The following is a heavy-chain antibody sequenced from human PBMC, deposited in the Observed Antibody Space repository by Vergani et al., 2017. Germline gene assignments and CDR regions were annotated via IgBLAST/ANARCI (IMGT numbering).Heavy chain of an antibody. V-gene: IGHV3-23*04. CDR3: AKARDPNCKGGNCYSYYYGLDL. D-gene: IGHD2-21*01. CDR2: ISGSGGNT. CDR1: GFSLSRFW. Sequence: EVQLVESGGGLVQPGGSLRLSCAASGFSLSRFWMSWVRLAPGKGLQWVSAISGSGGNTFYTDSVKGRFTISRDNSKDTLYLQMNSLRVEDTAIYYCAKARDPNCKGGNCYSYYYGLDLWGQGTTVTVSS. J-gene: IGHJ6*02.